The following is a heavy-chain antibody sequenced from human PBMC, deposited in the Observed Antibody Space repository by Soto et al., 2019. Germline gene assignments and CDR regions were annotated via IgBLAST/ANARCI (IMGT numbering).Heavy chain of an antibody. V-gene: IGHV3-23*01. J-gene: IGHJ4*02. D-gene: IGHD2-15*01. Sequence: VQLFQSGGGQVQPGGSLRLSCAASGFSFSSYAVGWVRQTPGKGLEWVSVISGNAGRTYYADSVKGRFIISRDNSRDTLSLQMDSLLGEDTAIYYCAKTKGNYCSGGSCYYFDKWGQGVLVTVSS. CDR2: ISGNAGRT. CDR1: GFSFSSYA. CDR3: AKTKGNYCSGGSCYYFDK.